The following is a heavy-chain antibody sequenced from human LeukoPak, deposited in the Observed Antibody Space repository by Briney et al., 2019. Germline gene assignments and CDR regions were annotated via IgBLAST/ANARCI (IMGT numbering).Heavy chain of an antibody. D-gene: IGHD5-18*01. CDR2: ISDSGGST. Sequence: HAGGSLRLSCAASGFTFSTYAMTWVRQAPGKGLEWVSLISDSGGSTYYADSVEGRFTTSRDDSKNTLYLQMNSLRPEDTAMYYCARDFEFTTEDTFASPDYWGQGTLVTVSS. V-gene: IGHV3-23*01. CDR3: ARDFEFTTEDTFASPDY. CDR1: GFTFSTYA. J-gene: IGHJ4*02.